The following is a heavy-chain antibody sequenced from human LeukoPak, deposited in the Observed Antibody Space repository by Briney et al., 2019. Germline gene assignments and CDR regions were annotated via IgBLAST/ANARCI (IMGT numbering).Heavy chain of an antibody. D-gene: IGHD5-18*01. CDR2: ISSNNDYI. V-gene: IGHV3-21*06. J-gene: IGHJ4*02. CDR3: ARDKLGSYGGY. CDR1: GFTFSSYS. Sequence: GGPLRLSCAASGFTFSSYSMNWVRQAPGKGLEWVSSISSNNDYIYYADSVKGRFTISRDNAKNSLYMQMNSLRAEDTAVYYCARDKLGSYGGYWGQGTLVTVSS.